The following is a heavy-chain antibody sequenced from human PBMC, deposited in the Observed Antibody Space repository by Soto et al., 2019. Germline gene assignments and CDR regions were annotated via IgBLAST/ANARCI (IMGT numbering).Heavy chain of an antibody. V-gene: IGHV4-39*01. CDR2: IYYSGST. J-gene: IGHJ5*02. CDR3: ARLEDYGDYWWFDP. Sequence: QLQLQESGPGLVKPSETLSLTCTVSGGSISSSSYYWGWIRQPPGKGLEWIGSIYYSGSTYYNPSLKSRVTIAVDTSKNQFPLKLSSVTAADTAVYYCARLEDYGDYWWFDPWGQGTLVTVSS. CDR1: GGSISSSSYY. D-gene: IGHD4-17*01.